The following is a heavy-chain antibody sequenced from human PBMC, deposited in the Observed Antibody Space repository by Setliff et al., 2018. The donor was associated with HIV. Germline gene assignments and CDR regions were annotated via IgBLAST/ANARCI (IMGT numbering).Heavy chain of an antibody. D-gene: IGHD2-15*01. CDR1: GFTFGEYA. V-gene: IGHV3-48*03. J-gene: IGHJ6*03. CDR2: ISTSGSPI. CDR3: AKMTPSYYFYMDA. Sequence: PGGSLRLSCTASGFTFGEYAMSWVRQAPGKGLEWGGIISTSGSPIYYADSVKGRFTISRDNAKNSLYLQMHSLRAEDTAIYYCAKMTPSYYFYMDAWGNGTTVTVSS.